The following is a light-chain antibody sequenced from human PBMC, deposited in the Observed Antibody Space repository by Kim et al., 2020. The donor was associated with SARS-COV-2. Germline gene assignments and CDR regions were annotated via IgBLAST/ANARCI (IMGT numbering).Light chain of an antibody. CDR3: QVWDSSGDREV. CDR1: NIGSKS. Sequence: SYELTQPPSVSEATGKTARITCGGNNIGSKSVHWYLQKPGQAPVLVIYYDSDRPSGIPERFSGSNSGNTATLTISRVEAGDEADYYCQVWDSSGDREVFGGGTQLTVL. CDR2: YDS. J-gene: IGLJ3*02. V-gene: IGLV3-21*01.